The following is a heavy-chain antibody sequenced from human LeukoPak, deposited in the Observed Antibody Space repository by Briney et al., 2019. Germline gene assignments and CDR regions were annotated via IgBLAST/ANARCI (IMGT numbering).Heavy chain of an antibody. D-gene: IGHD2-15*01. CDR1: GFTFSSYA. CDR2: ISGSGGST. CDR3: ANSNCSGGSCYWGFDY. V-gene: IGHV3-23*01. J-gene: IGHJ4*02. Sequence: GGSLRLSCAASGFTFSSYAMSWVRQAPGTGLEWVSAISGSGGSTYYADSVKGRFTISRDNSTNTLYLQLNSLRAEDTAVYYCANSNCSGGSCYWGFDYWGQGTLVTVSS.